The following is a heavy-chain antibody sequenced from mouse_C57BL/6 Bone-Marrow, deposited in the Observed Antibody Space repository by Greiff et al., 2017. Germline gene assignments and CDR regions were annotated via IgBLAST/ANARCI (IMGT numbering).Heavy chain of an antibody. CDR3: ARDAWPWDWYFDV. CDR2: SRNKANDYTT. CDR1: GFTFSDFY. Sequence: DVKLVESGGGLVQSGRSLRLSCATSGFTFSDFYMEWVRQAPGKGLEWIAASRNKANDYTTEYSASVKGRFIVSRDTSQSILYRQMNALRAEDTAIYYCARDAWPWDWYFDVWGTGTTVTVSA. D-gene: IGHD4-1*01. J-gene: IGHJ1*03. V-gene: IGHV7-1*01.